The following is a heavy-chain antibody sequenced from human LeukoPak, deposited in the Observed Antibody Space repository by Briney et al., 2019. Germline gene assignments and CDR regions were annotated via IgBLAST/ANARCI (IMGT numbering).Heavy chain of an antibody. V-gene: IGHV3-23*01. J-gene: IGHJ4*02. CDR3: AKDLTWYFDY. CDR2: ISSSGGST. Sequence: QPGGSLRLSCAASGFTFSRFAMSWVRQAPGKGLEWVSAISSSGGSTYYADSVKGRFTISRDNSKNTLYLQMNSLRAEDTAVYYCAKDLTWYFDYWGQGTLVTVSS. D-gene: IGHD4/OR15-4a*01. CDR1: GFTFSRFA.